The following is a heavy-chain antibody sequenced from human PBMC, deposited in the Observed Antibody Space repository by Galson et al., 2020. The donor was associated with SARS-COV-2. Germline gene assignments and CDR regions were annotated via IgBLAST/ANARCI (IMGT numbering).Heavy chain of an antibody. CDR1: GFTFSSYS. V-gene: IGHV3-48*02. J-gene: IGHJ4*01. Sequence: TGGSLRLSCAASGFTFSSYSMNWVRQAPGKGLEWVSYITRGSDTKYYADSVKGRFTVSRDNAKNSVYLHMNNLRDEDTAVYYCATEAHDYWGHGTQLGVSS. CDR3: ATEAHDY. CDR2: ITRGSDTK.